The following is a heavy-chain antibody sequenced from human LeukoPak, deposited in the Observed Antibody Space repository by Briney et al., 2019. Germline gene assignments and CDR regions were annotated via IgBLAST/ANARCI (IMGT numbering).Heavy chain of an antibody. Sequence: SETLSLTCAVYGGSFSGYYWSWIRQPPGKGLEWLGEINHSGSTNYNPSLKSRVTISVDTSKNQFSLKLSSVTAADTAVYYCARGPRIAARRPTFQHWGQGTLVTVSS. CDR2: INHSGST. V-gene: IGHV4-34*01. D-gene: IGHD6-6*01. CDR3: ARGPRIAARRPTFQH. CDR1: GGSFSGYY. J-gene: IGHJ1*01.